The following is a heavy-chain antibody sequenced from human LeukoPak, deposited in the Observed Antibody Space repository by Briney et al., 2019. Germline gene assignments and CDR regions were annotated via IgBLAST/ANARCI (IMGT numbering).Heavy chain of an antibody. CDR1: GGTFSSYA. V-gene: IGHV1-69*04. CDR3: ARDGPGAIF. CDR2: IIPIFGIA. J-gene: IGHJ4*02. Sequence: SVKVSCKASGGTFSSYAISWVRQAPGQGLEWMRRIIPIFGIANYAQKFQGRVTITADKSTSAAYMELSSLRSEDTAVYYCARDGPGAIFWGQGTLVTVSS. D-gene: IGHD3-3*01.